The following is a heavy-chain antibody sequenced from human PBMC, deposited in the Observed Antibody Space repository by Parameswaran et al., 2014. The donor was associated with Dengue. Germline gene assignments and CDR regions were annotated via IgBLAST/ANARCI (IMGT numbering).Heavy chain of an antibody. J-gene: IGHJ6*02. Sequence: RWIRQPPGKGLEWVGRIKSKTDGGTTDYAAPVKGRFTISRDDSKNTLYLQMNGLKTEDTAVYYCTTDQKAIPDVWGQGTTVTVSS. CDR2: IKSKTDGGTT. CDR3: TTDQKAIPDV. V-gene: IGHV3-15*01.